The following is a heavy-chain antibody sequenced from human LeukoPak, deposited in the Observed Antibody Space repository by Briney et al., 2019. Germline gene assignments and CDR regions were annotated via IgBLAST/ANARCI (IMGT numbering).Heavy chain of an antibody. CDR1: GGSVSSGSYY. V-gene: IGHV4-61*01. CDR3: ARTHQWRPFDAFDI. D-gene: IGHD6-19*01. J-gene: IGHJ3*02. CDR2: IYYSGST. Sequence: PSETLSLTCTVSGGSVSSGSYYWSWIRQPPGKGLEWIGYIYYSGSTNYNPSLKSRVTISVDTSKNQFSLKLSSVTAADTAVYYRARTHQWRPFDAFDIWGQGTMVIVSS.